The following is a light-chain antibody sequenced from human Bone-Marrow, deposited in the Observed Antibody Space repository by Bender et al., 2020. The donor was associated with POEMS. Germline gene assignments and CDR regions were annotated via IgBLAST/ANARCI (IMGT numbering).Light chain of an antibody. CDR2: YVT. J-gene: IGLJ3*02. V-gene: IGLV2-18*02. CDR1: RSDLGLYDR. Sequence: QSALTQPPSVSGSPGQSVTISCTGTRSDLGLYDRVSWYQQTPGTSPKLIIYYVTDRPSGGSGRFSASKSGNTASLTISGLQPEDEADYFCCSYAGSDVRVFGGGTKLTVV. CDR3: CSYAGSDVRV.